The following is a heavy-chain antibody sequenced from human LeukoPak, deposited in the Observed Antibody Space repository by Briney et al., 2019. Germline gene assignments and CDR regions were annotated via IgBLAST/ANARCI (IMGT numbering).Heavy chain of an antibody. J-gene: IGHJ3*02. D-gene: IGHD5-12*01. V-gene: IGHV4-59*11. CDR2: INYSGRT. Sequence: SSETLSLTCTISDGSISNHYWSWIRQPPGKGLQWIGYINYSGRTNYNPSLTSRVTVSVDTSKNRFSLKLSSVTAADTAVYYCARDRYSGYDGFGAFDIWGQGAMVTVSS. CDR3: ARDRYSGYDGFGAFDI. CDR1: DGSISNHY.